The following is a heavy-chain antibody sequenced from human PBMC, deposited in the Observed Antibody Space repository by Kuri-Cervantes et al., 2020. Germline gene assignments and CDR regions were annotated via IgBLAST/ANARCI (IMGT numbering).Heavy chain of an antibody. Sequence: SGPTLVKPTQTLTLTCTFSGFSLSTTGVGVGWIRQPPGKALEWLALIYWDDDKHYSTSLKSRLTITKDTSKNQVVLTMTNMDPVDTATYYCAHYTCVVSLTFWGQGTLVTVSS. J-gene: IGHJ4*02. CDR1: GFSLSTTGVG. CDR2: IYWDDDK. D-gene: IGHD2-15*01. CDR3: AHYTCVVSLTF. V-gene: IGHV2-5*02.